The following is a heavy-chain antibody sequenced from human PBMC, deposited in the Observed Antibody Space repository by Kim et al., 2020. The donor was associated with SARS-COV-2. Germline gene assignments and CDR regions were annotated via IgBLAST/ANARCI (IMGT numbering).Heavy chain of an antibody. V-gene: IGHV4-39*01. D-gene: IGHD3-3*01. CDR3: ASLAYKRFLEWLLDY. CDR1: GGSISSSSYY. Sequence: SETLSLTCTVSGGSISSSSYYWGWIRQPPGKGLEWIGSIYYSGSTYYNPSLKSRVTISVDTSKNQFSLKLSSVTAADTAVYYCASLAYKRFLEWLLDYWGQGTLVTVSS. J-gene: IGHJ4*02. CDR2: IYYSGST.